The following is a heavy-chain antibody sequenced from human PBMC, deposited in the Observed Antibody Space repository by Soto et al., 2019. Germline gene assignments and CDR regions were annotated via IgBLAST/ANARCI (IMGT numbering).Heavy chain of an antibody. D-gene: IGHD2-8*01. J-gene: IGHJ4*02. CDR1: GGSINSGAYY. Sequence: PSGPLSLTCTVSGGSINSGAYYWGWIRQHPGKGLEWIGYIYYNGKTYYNPSLKSRLTLSVDTSKSQFSLKLTSVIAADTAVYYCARCGGAYRVVHWGPGTLVT. V-gene: IGHV4-31*03. CDR3: ARCGGAYRVVH. CDR2: IYYNGKT.